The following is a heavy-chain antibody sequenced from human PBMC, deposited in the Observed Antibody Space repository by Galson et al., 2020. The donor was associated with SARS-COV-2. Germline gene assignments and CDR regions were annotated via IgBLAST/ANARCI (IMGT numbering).Heavy chain of an antibody. CDR1: GFSLTTGGMC. CDR3: ARIQMVQGELTYSYYYYMDV. CDR2: IDWDDDK. Sequence: SGPTLVKPTQTLTLTCTFSGFSLTTGGMCVSWIRQPPGKALEWLAVIDWDDDKYYSTPLKTRLTISKDTSKNQVVLTMTNMDPVDTATYFCARIQMVQGELTYSYYYYMDVWGKGTTVTVSS. D-gene: IGHD3-10*01. J-gene: IGHJ6*03. V-gene: IGHV2-70*01.